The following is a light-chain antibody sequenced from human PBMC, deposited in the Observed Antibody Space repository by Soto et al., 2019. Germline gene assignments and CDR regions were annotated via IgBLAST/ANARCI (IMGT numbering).Light chain of an antibody. CDR3: QQYARSVT. CDR2: DAS. J-gene: IGKJ5*01. V-gene: IGKV3-20*01. Sequence: EIVLTQSPGTLSLSPGERATLSCRASQRISSSYLAWYQQKPGQAPRLLISDASSRATGIPDRFSGSGSGTDFTLTISRLEPEDFAVYYCQQYARSVTFGQGTRLEIK. CDR1: QRISSSY.